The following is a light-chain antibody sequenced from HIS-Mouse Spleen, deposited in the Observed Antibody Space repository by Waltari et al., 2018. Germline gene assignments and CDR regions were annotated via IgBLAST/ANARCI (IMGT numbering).Light chain of an antibody. V-gene: IGLV3-25*03. Sequence: SYELTQPPSVSVSPGQTARITCSGAALPTHYAYLYQQKPGQAPVLVIYKDSERPSGIPERFSGSSSGTTVTLTISGVQAEDEADYYCQSADSSGTYVVFGGGTKLTVL. CDR3: QSADSSGTYVV. CDR2: KDS. CDR1: ALPTHY. J-gene: IGLJ2*01.